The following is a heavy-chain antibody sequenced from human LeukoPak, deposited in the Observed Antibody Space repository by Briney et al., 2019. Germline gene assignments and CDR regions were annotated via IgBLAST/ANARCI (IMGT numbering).Heavy chain of an antibody. CDR1: GFTFSSYA. D-gene: IGHD5-12*01. V-gene: IGHV3-23*01. J-gene: IGHJ5*02. CDR2: ISGSGGST. CDR3: AKDLGIVTTIDWFDP. Sequence: GGSLRLSCAASGFTFSSYAMSWVRQAPGKGLEWVSAISGSGGSTYYADSVKGRFTISRDNSKNTLYLQMNSLRAEDTAVYYCAKDLGIVTTIDWFDPWGQGTLVTVSS.